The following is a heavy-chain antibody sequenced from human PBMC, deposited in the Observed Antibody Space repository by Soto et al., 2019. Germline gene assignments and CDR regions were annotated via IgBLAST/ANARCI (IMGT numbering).Heavy chain of an antibody. CDR1: GYTFTSYG. CDR2: ISAYNGNT. J-gene: IGHJ6*02. Sequence: QVQLVQSGAEVKKPGASVKVSCKASGYTFTSYGISWVRQAPGQGLEWMGWISAYNGNTNYAQKLQGRVTMTTDTSTSTAYMELRSLRSDDTAVYYCARDVLDYLGELPDPYYCDCGMDVWGQGTTVTVS. V-gene: IGHV1-18*04. D-gene: IGHD3-16*01. CDR3: ARDVLDYLGELPDPYYCDCGMDV.